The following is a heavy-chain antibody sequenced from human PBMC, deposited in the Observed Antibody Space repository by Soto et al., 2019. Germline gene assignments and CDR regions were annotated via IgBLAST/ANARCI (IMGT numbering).Heavy chain of an antibody. CDR3: SRGILV. Sequence: QVQLQESGPGLVKPSQTLSLTCTVSGGSINSGGYCWSWIRQHPGKGLDWIGCISYGGSTSYNPSLKCRVTMPVDTSKNQFSLKLTSVTAADTAVYYCSRGILVWGQGALITVSS. CDR1: GGSINSGGYC. D-gene: IGHD5-18*01. V-gene: IGHV4-31*03. J-gene: IGHJ4*02. CDR2: ISYGGST.